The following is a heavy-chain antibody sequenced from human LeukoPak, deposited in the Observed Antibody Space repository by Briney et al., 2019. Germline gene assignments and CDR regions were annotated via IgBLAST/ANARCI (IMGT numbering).Heavy chain of an antibody. D-gene: IGHD3-10*01. CDR2: INPSGGST. CDR3: AVSRNGSGSYYDTFDF. J-gene: IGHJ4*01. Sequence: ASVKVSCKASGYTFTSYYMHWVRQAPGQGLEWMGIINPSGGSTSYAQKFPGRVTMTRDTSTSTVYMELRSLRYEAPAATYCAVSRNGSGSYYDTFDFGGERTVVRVS. CDR1: GYTFTSYY. V-gene: IGHV1-46*01.